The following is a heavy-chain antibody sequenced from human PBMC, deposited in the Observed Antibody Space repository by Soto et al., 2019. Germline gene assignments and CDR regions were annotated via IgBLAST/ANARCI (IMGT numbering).Heavy chain of an antibody. Sequence: QVQLVQSGAEVKKPGASVKISCKASGYTFTRYTMNWVRQAPGQRLEWMGWINPDNSNTKSSQKFQDRVIITRDTSASTAYMALSSLRSDDTAVYFCARGIATGQLDPWGQGTLVTVSS. CDR3: ARGIATGQLDP. J-gene: IGHJ5*02. D-gene: IGHD2-15*01. CDR1: GYTFTRYT. V-gene: IGHV1-3*01. CDR2: INPDNSNT.